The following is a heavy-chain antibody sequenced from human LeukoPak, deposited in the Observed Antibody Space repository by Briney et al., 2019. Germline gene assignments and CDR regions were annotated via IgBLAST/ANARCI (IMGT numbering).Heavy chain of an antibody. D-gene: IGHD5-18*01. V-gene: IGHV1-69*05. CDR1: GGTFSSYA. CDR2: IIPIFGTA. J-gene: IGHJ4*02. CDR3: ARGRGYSYGPDVY. Sequence: KISCKASGGTFSSYAISWVRQAPGQGLEWMGGIIPIFGTANYAQKFQGRVTITTDESTSTAYMELSSLRSEDTAVYYCARGRGYSYGPDVYWGQGTLVTVSS.